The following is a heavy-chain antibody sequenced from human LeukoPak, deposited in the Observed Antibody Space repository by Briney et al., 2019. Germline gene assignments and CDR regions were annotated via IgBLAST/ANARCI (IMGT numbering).Heavy chain of an antibody. CDR2: ISSSSYI. CDR3: ARDRFYYYDSSDY. Sequence: PGGSLRLSCAASGFTFSSYSMNWVRQAPGKGLEWVSSISSSSYIYYADSVKGRFTISRDNAKNSMYLQMNSLRAEDTAVYYCARDRFYYYDSSDYWGQGTLVTVSS. D-gene: IGHD3-22*01. V-gene: IGHV3-21*01. J-gene: IGHJ4*02. CDR1: GFTFSSYS.